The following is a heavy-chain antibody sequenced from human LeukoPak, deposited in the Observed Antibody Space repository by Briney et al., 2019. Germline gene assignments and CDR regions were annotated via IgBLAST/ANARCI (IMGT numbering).Heavy chain of an antibody. CDR2: ISYDGSNK. Sequence: GGSLRLSCAASGFTFSSYGMHWVRQAPGKGLEWVAVISYDGSNKYYADSVKGRFTISRDNSKNTLYQQMNSLRAEDTAVYYCAKDLRMRAIEAAADNWFDPWGQGTLVTVSS. J-gene: IGHJ5*02. CDR1: GFTFSSYG. D-gene: IGHD6-13*01. V-gene: IGHV3-30*18. CDR3: AKDLRMRAIEAAADNWFDP.